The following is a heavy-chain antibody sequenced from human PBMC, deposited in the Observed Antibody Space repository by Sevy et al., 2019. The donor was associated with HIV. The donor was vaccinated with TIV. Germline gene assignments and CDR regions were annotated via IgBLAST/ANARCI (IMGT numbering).Heavy chain of an antibody. Sequence: GKSLKISCKGSEYDFSTYWIAWVRQMPGKGLELMGIIFPGDSDTRYSPSFQGQVTISADDSIRTSYLQWRSLKASDTAIYYCARRGLLQRVSDYFYYGLDVWGQGTTVTVSS. D-gene: IGHD1-26*01. CDR2: IFPGDSDT. CDR3: ARRGLLQRVSDYFYYGLDV. CDR1: EYDFSTYW. V-gene: IGHV5-51*01. J-gene: IGHJ6*02.